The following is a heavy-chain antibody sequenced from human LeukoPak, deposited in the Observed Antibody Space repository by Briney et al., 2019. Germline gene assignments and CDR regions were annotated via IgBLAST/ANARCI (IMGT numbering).Heavy chain of an antibody. CDR2: IKQDGSEK. CDR3: ARDKGVVHGVYYMDI. Sequence: PGGSLRLSCAASGFTFSNYWMTWVRQAPGKGLEWVADIKQDGSEKLYVKSVRGRFTISIDNAKMSLFLQMNSLRAEDTAVYYCARDKGVVHGVYYMDIWGKGTKVIVS. J-gene: IGHJ6*03. V-gene: IGHV3-7*01. CDR1: GFTFSNYW. D-gene: IGHD3-3*01.